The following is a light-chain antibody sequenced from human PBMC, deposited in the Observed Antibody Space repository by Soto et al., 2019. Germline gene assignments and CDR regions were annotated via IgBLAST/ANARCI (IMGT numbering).Light chain of an antibody. J-gene: IGLJ2*01. V-gene: IGLV3-21*02. Sequence: SYELTQPPSVSVAPGQTARITCGGSNIGSKTVHWYQQKPGQAPVLVVYDDADRPSGIPERFSGSNSGNTAALTISRVEAGHESDYYCQVWDSNTDHVVFGGGTQLTV. CDR2: DDA. CDR3: QVWDSNTDHVV. CDR1: NIGSKT.